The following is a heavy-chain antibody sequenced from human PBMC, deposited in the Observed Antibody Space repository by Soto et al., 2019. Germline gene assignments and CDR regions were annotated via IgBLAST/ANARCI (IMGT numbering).Heavy chain of an antibody. Sequence: QEQLVQSGAEVKKPGASVKVSCKTSGYTFTDYDINWVRQATGQGLEWIGWMNPNSGETGYAQKFQGRVTMTRSASLSSAYLELSSLRSEDTAVYYCPRVAVAARPRWYNWFDPWGQGTLVTVSS. CDR1: GYTFTDYD. J-gene: IGHJ5*02. D-gene: IGHD2-15*01. CDR2: MNPNSGET. V-gene: IGHV1-8*01. CDR3: PRVAVAARPRWYNWFDP.